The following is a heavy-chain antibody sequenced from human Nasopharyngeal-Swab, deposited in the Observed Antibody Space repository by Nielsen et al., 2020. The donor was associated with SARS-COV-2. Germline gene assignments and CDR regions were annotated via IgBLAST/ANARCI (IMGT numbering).Heavy chain of an antibody. Sequence: GGSLRLSCVVSGFSVSGKHMSWVRQAPGKGLEWDSVTYDGPNTLYANSVQGRFIIPRDNSRNMLYLQMSGLTAEDTAVYYCARDAAGSGIDYWGQGALVTVSS. V-gene: IGHV3-53*01. CDR2: TYDGPNT. J-gene: IGHJ4*02. CDR3: ARDAAGSGIDY. D-gene: IGHD2-15*01. CDR1: GFSVSGKH.